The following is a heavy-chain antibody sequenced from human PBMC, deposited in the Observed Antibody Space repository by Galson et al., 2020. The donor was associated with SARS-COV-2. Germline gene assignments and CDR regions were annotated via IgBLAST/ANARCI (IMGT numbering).Heavy chain of an antibody. CDR2: IYYSGST. CDR1: GGSISSGGYY. Sequence: SATLSLTCTVSGGSISSGGYYWSWIRQHPGKGLEWIGYIYYSGSTYYNPSLKSRVTISVDTSKNQFSLKLSSVTAADTAVYYCARGYYDSSGYDHFDYWGQGTLVTVSS. D-gene: IGHD3-22*01. J-gene: IGHJ4*02. V-gene: IGHV4-31*03. CDR3: ARGYYDSSGYDHFDY.